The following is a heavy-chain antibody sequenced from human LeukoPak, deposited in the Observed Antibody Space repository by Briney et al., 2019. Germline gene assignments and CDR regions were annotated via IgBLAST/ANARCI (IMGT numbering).Heavy chain of an antibody. CDR3: ARAGWYRFDY. CDR1: GFTFSDHW. CDR2: MNSDGTTT. D-gene: IGHD6-19*01. Sequence: GGSLRLSCAAFGFTFSDHWMHWVRQVPGKGLLWVARMNSDGTTTNYADSVKGRFTISRGNAKNTLFLQMNSLGAEDTAVYYCARAGWYRFDYWGQGTLVTVSS. J-gene: IGHJ4*02. V-gene: IGHV3-74*01.